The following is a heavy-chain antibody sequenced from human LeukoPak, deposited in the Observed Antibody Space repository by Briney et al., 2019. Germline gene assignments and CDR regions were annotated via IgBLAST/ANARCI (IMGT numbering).Heavy chain of an antibody. CDR3: ARGSAVGDDFYYYGMDV. D-gene: IGHD3-16*01. V-gene: IGHV1-2*02. CDR2: INPSSGGT. J-gene: IGHJ6*02. Sequence: ASVKVSCKASGYTFTGYYMHWVRQAPGQGLEWMGWINPSSGGTNYAQKFQGRVTMTRDTSISTAYMELSRLRSDDTAVYYCARGSAVGDDFYYYGMDVWGQGTTVTVSS. CDR1: GYTFTGYY.